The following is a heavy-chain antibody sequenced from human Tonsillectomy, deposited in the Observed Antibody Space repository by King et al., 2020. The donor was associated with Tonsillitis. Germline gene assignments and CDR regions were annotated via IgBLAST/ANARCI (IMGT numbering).Heavy chain of an antibody. CDR1: GFSLSTSGMC. CDR2: IDWDEDK. D-gene: IGHD6-19*01. CDR3: ARIRVSSCWIFDY. V-gene: IGHV2-70*11. J-gene: IGHJ4*02. Sequence: VTLKESGPALVKPTQTLTLTCTFSGFSLSTSGMCVSWIRQPPGKALEWLARIDWDEDKYYSTSLKTRLTISKDTYKNQVVLTMTNTDPVDTATYYCARIRVSSCWIFDYWEQGTLVTVSS.